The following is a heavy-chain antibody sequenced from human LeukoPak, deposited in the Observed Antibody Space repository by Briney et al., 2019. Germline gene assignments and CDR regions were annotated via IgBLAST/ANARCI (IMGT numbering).Heavy chain of an antibody. CDR1: GVTFRKYA. CDR2: IKQDGSQK. CDR3: ARKGLPDY. V-gene: IGHV3-7*01. Sequence: PGGSLRLSCAASGVTFRKYAMSWVRQAPGKGLEWVANIKQDGSQKYYVDSMKGRFTISRDNAKNSLYLQMNSLRAEDTAVYYCARKGLPDYWGQGTLVTVSS. J-gene: IGHJ4*02. D-gene: IGHD2-15*01.